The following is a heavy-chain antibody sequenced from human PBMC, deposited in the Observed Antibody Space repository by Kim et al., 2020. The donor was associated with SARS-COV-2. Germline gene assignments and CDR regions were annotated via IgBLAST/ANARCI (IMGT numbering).Heavy chain of an antibody. J-gene: IGHJ3*02. D-gene: IGHD3-22*01. CDR1: GGSISSSNW. CDR3: ARDRGRITMIVVVNDAFDI. Sequence: SETLSLTCAVSGGSISSSNWWSWVRQPPGKGLEWLGEIYHSGSTNYNPSLKSRVTIPVDKSKNQFSLKLSSVTAADTAVYYCARDRGRITMIVVVNDAFDIWGQGTMVTVSS. V-gene: IGHV4-4*02. CDR2: IYHSGST.